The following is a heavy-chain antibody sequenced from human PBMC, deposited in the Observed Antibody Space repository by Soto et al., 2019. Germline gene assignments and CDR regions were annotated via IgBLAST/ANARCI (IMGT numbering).Heavy chain of an antibody. CDR2: IYYSGST. D-gene: IGHD3-22*01. Sequence: SETLSLTCTVSGGSISSYYWSWIRQPPGKGLEWIGYIYYSGSTNYNPSLKSRVTISVDTSKNQFSLKLSSVTAADTAVYYCARESRSIFYDSSGEYYFDYWGQGTLVTVS. CDR1: GGSISSYY. CDR3: ARESRSIFYDSSGEYYFDY. V-gene: IGHV4-59*01. J-gene: IGHJ4*02.